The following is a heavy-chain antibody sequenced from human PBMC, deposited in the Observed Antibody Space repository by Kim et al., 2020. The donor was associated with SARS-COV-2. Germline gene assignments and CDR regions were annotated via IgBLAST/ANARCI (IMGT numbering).Heavy chain of an antibody. CDR1: GFSFSDHG. CDR3: ARAPAHQRLGWFDP. D-gene: IGHD2-2*01. Sequence: GGSLRLSCAASGFSFSDHGMSWLRQSPGKGLEWVASIASSGYIFYAESVRGRFTISRDTAKNSLFLQMDRLAVEDTSIYYCARAPAHQRLGWFDPWGQGALVTVSS. J-gene: IGHJ5*02. CDR2: IASSGYI. V-gene: IGHV3-21*01.